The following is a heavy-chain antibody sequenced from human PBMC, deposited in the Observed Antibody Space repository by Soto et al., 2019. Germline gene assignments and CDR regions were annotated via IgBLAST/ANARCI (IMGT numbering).Heavy chain of an antibody. CDR3: ARHLSSLVGATRPFDY. D-gene: IGHD1-26*01. Sequence: QLQLQESGPGLVKPSETLSLTCTVSGGSISSSSYYWGWIRQPPGKGLEWIGSMYYTGSTYYNPSLKSRLTLSVDTYKNQFSLKLSSVTAADTALYYCARHLSSLVGATRPFDYWGQGTLVTVSS. V-gene: IGHV4-39*01. CDR1: GGSISSSSYY. CDR2: MYYTGST. J-gene: IGHJ4*02.